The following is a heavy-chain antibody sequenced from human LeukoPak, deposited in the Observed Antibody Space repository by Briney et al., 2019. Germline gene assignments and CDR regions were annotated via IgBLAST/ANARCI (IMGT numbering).Heavy chain of an antibody. Sequence: PGGSLRLPCAASGFTYSHFGMHWVRQAPGKGLEWVAVIWSDGSEKYYGDAVKGRFTISRDNSRNTLYLQMNNLRDDDTAVYFCAKDAQRGFDYSNSLEYWGQGTLVIVSP. V-gene: IGHV3-33*06. J-gene: IGHJ4*02. D-gene: IGHD4-11*01. CDR2: IWSDGSEK. CDR3: AKDAQRGFDYSNSLEY. CDR1: GFTYSHFG.